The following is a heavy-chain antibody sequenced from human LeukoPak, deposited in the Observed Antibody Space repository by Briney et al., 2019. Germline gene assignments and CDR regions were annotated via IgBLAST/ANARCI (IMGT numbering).Heavy chain of an antibody. Sequence: TPVKVSCTVSRYTFTSYGISWVRQAPGQGLEWMGWISPYNGHTNYAQTFQGRVTMTTDTSTSSAYMELRSLRSDDTAVYYGAREKFGVSFDSWGQGTLVTVSS. CDR2: ISPYNGHT. D-gene: IGHD3-10*01. J-gene: IGHJ4*02. V-gene: IGHV1-18*01. CDR3: AREKFGVSFDS. CDR1: RYTFTSYG.